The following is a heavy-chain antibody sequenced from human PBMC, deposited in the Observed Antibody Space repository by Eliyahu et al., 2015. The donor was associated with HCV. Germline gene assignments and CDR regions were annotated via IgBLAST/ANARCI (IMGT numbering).Heavy chain of an antibody. D-gene: IGHD2/OR15-2a*01. CDR2: IDWDDDK. J-gene: IGHJ3*01. Sequence: QVTLRESGPALVKPTQTLTLTCTFSGFSLTTPGMCVSWIRQPPGKALEWLARIDWDDDKFYSTSLKTRLTISKDTSRNQVVLSMTNMDPVDTATYYCARTPQSYYNHGSGPDGFDFWGQGTMVTVSS. CDR1: GFSLTTPGMC. CDR3: ARTPQSYYNHGSGPDGFDF. V-gene: IGHV2-70*17.